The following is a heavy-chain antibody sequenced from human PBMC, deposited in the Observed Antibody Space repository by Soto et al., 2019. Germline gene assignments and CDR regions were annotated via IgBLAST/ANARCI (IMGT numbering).Heavy chain of an antibody. Sequence: EVQMLESGGGLVQPGGSLRLSCAASGFTFSTYAMSWVRQAPGKGLEWVSSISGGGGRTYYADSVKGRFTISRDNSKHALYLQLNSLRDEDTAVYYCAKDRRQSAVAGTSDSDYWGQGTLVTVSS. V-gene: IGHV3-23*01. CDR1: GFTFSTYA. CDR3: AKDRRQSAVAGTSDSDY. J-gene: IGHJ4*02. CDR2: ISGGGGRT. D-gene: IGHD6-19*01.